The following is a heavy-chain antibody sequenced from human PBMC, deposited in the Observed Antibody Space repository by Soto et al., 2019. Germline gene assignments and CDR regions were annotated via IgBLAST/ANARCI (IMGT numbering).Heavy chain of an antibody. CDR2: ISNDGSIT. J-gene: IGHJ5*02. Sequence: GGSLRLSCAASGFSLVSNSMAWVRQAPGERLQWISGISNDGSITFYVDSVRGRFTISRDTSRNTLYLQMDSLRVEDTALYFCAKWSGFGDAWGQGPLVTVSS. V-gene: IGHV3-23*01. CDR3: AKWSGFGDA. D-gene: IGHD3-10*01. CDR1: GFSLVSNS.